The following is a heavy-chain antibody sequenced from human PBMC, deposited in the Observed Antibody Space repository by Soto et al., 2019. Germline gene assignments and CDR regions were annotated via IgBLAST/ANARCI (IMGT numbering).Heavy chain of an antibody. CDR2: INHSGST. J-gene: IGHJ5*02. D-gene: IGHD2-2*02. V-gene: IGHV4-34*01. CDR1: GGSFSGYY. Sequence: SETLSLTCAVYGGSFSGYYWSWIRQPPGKGLEWIGEINHSGSTNYNPSLKSRVTISVDTSKNQFSLKLSSVTAADTAVYYCARGHRRRCSSTSCYTRYFDPWGQGALVTVSS. CDR3: ARGHRRRCSSTSCYTRYFDP.